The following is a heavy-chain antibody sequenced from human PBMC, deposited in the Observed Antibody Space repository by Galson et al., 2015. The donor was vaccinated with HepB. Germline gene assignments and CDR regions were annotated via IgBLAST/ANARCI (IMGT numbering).Heavy chain of an antibody. V-gene: IGHV3-21*01. CDR3: ATARTGKYCSDGSCYRNEYYFDY. Sequence: SLRLSCAASGFTSSNYSMNRVRQAPGKGLEWVSSISRSSSYIYYADSVKGRFTISRDNAKNSLYLQMNSLRAEDTAVYYCATARTGKYCSDGSCYRNEYYFDYWGQGTLVTVSS. CDR2: ISRSSSYI. J-gene: IGHJ4*02. CDR1: GFTSSNYS. D-gene: IGHD2-15*01.